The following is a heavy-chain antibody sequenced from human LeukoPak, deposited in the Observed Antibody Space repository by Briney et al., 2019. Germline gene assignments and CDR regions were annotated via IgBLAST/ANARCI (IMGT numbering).Heavy chain of an antibody. J-gene: IGHJ4*02. D-gene: IGHD1-26*01. CDR2: ISSSGSTI. CDR1: GFTFSSYE. V-gene: IGHV3-48*03. CDR3: ARDRRYSGSFLFDY. Sequence: GGSLRLSCAASGFTFSSYEMNWVRQAPGKGLEWVSYISSSGSTIYYADSVKGRFTISRDNAKNSLYLQMNSLRAEDTAVYYCARDRRYSGSFLFDYWGQGTLVTVSS.